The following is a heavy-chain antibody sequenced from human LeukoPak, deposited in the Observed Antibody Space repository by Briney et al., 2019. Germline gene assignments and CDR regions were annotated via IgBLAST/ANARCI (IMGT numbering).Heavy chain of an antibody. CDR2: ISYDGSNK. V-gene: IGHV3-30*18. CDR1: GYTFNAYG. D-gene: IGHD2/OR15-2a*01. Sequence: SCKASGYTFNAYGISWVRQAPGKGLEWVAVISYDGSNKYYADSVKGRFTISRDNSKNTLYLQMNSLRAEDTAVYYCAKDPAVLYYFDYWGQGTLVTVSS. CDR3: AKDPAVLYYFDY. J-gene: IGHJ4*02.